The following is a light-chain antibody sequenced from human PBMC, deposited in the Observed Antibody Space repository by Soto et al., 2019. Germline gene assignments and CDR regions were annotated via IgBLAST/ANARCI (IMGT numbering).Light chain of an antibody. J-gene: IGKJ2*01. V-gene: IGKV3-15*01. CDR2: GAS. CDR1: QSVGNS. CDR3: QQYNNWPEYT. Sequence: VVLTQPPGTLSVSPGEGVTLSCRASQSVGNSMAWYQQKPGQAPRLLIFGASTRVTGIPARFSGSGSGTEFTLTITSLQSDDFAVYYCQQYNNWPEYTFGPGTKLEIK.